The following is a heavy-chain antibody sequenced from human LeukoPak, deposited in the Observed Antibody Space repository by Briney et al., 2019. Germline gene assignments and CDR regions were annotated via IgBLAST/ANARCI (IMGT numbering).Heavy chain of an antibody. D-gene: IGHD2-2*02. CDR2: ISAYNGYT. CDR3: ARDPSPYCSSPSCYTRHFDS. J-gene: IGHJ4*02. Sequence: GSVKVSCKASGYTFTNYGFNWVRQAPGQGLEWMGWISAYNGYTNSAQKLQGRVTMTTDTSTSTAYMELRSLRSDDTAVYFCARDPSPYCSSPSCYTRHFDSWGQGTLVTVSS. V-gene: IGHV1-18*01. CDR1: GYTFTNYG.